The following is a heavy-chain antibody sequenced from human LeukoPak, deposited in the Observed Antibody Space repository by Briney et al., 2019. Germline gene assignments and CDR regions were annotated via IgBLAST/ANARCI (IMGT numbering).Heavy chain of an antibody. D-gene: IGHD2-15*01. Sequence: ASVKVSCEASGCTFTSYGISWVRQAPGQGLEWMGWISAYNGNTNYAQKLQGRVTMTTDTSTSTAYMELRSLRSDDTAVYYCARSLLLDTWFDPWGQGTLVTVSS. CDR2: ISAYNGNT. CDR3: ARSLLLDTWFDP. V-gene: IGHV1-18*01. CDR1: GCTFTSYG. J-gene: IGHJ5*02.